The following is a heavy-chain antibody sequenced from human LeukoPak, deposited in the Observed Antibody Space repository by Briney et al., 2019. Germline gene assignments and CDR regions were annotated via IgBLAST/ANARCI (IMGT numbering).Heavy chain of an antibody. J-gene: IGHJ4*02. V-gene: IGHV3-21*01. D-gene: IGHD6-19*01. CDR1: GFTFSSYS. Sequence: GGSLRLSCAASGFTFSSYSMNWVRQAPGKGLEWVSSISGSSSYIYYADSVKGRFTISRDNAKNSLYLQMNSLRAEDTAVYYCARDPSNIPVAEADYWGQGTLVTVSS. CDR2: ISGSSSYI. CDR3: ARDPSNIPVAEADY.